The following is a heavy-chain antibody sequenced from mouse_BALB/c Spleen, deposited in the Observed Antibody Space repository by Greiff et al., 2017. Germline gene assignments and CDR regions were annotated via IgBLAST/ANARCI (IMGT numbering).Heavy chain of an antibody. Sequence: EVQLVESGGGLVQPGGSLRLSCATSGFTFTDYYMSWVRQPPGKALEWLGFIRNKANGYTTEYSASVKGRFTISRDNYQSILYLQMNTLRAEDSATYYCARDTVYDGYCWYFDVWGAGTTVTVSS. CDR1: GFTFTDYY. J-gene: IGHJ1*01. CDR2: IRNKANGYTT. CDR3: ARDTVYDGYCWYFDV. V-gene: IGHV7-3*02. D-gene: IGHD2-3*01.